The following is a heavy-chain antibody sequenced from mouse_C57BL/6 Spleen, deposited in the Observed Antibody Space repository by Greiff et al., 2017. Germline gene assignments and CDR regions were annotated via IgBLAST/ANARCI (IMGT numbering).Heavy chain of an antibody. CDR2: IRSKSNNYAT. V-gene: IGHV10-1*01. D-gene: IGHD1-1*01. CDR1: GFSFNTYA. Sequence: GGGLVQPKGSLKLSCAASGFSFNTYAMNWVRQAPGKGLEWVARIRSKSNNYATYYADSVKDRFTISRDDSESMLYLQMNNLKTEDTAMYYCVWGITTGAMDYWGQGTSVTVSS. CDR3: VWGITTGAMDY. J-gene: IGHJ4*01.